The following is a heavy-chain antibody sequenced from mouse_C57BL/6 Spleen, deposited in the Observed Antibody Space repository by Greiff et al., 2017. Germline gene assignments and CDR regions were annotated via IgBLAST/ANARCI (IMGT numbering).Heavy chain of an antibody. CDR2: ISYDGSN. J-gene: IGHJ3*01. Sequence: EVQLQQSGPGLVKPSQSLSLTCSVTGYSITSGYYWNWIRQFPGNKLEWMGYISYDGSNNYNPSLKNRISITRDTSKNQFFLKLNSVTTEDTATYYCASLRFAYWGQGTLVTVSA. CDR1: GYSITSGYY. CDR3: ASLRFAY. V-gene: IGHV3-6*01.